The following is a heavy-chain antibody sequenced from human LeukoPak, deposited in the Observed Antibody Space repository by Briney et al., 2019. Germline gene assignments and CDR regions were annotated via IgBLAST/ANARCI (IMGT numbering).Heavy chain of an antibody. CDR1: GYTFTSYD. Sequence: ASVKVSCKASGYTFTSYDINWVRQATGQGLEWMGWMNPNSGNTDYAQKFQGRVTMTRNTSISTAYMELSSLRSEDTAVYYCARGYCSGGSCYLYYFDYWGQGTLVTVSS. CDR2: MNPNSGNT. V-gene: IGHV1-8*01. J-gene: IGHJ4*02. D-gene: IGHD2-15*01. CDR3: ARGYCSGGSCYLYYFDY.